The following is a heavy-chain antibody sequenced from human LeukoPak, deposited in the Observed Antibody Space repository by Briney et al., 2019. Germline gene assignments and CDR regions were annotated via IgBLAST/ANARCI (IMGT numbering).Heavy chain of an antibody. Sequence: VGSLRLSCAVSGITLTNDGMSWVCHAPEKGLGWEAGICVSGGSTTYTDPVKGRFTIFRNNAKNSMYLQMNSLRAEDAAVYFCAKRGVVIRVVLVGFHKEAYYFDSWGQGALVTVSS. CDR3: AKRGVVIRVVLVGFHKEAYYFDS. V-gene: IGHV3-23*01. CDR2: ICVSGGST. J-gene: IGHJ4*02. CDR1: GITLTNDG. D-gene: IGHD3-10*01.